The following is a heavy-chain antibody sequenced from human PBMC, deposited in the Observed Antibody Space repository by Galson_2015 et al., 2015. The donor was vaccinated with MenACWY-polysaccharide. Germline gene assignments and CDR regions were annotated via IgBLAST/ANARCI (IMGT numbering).Heavy chain of an antibody. CDR3: ARSALYSNTWSLIDY. V-gene: IGHV4-61*02. D-gene: IGHD6-13*01. CDR2: MYTSGST. J-gene: IGHJ4*02. CDR1: GGSINSGNYY. Sequence: TLSLTCTVSGGSINSGNYYWSWIRQPAGKGLEWIGRMYTSGSTDYNPSLKSRVTISVDTSKNQLFLRLSSVTAADTAVYYCARSALYSNTWSLIDYWGQGTLVTVSS.